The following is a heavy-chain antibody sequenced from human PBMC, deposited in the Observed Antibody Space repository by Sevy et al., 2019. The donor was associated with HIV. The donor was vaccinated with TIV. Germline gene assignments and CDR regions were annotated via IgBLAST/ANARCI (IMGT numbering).Heavy chain of an antibody. CDR2: IRGSSGTT. CDR1: GLTFSNYV. Sequence: GGSLRLSCAASGLTFSNYVMSWVRQAPGKGLEWLSVIRGSSGTTYAAESVKGRFTISRDNSKNTLYLHMSSLGAEDTAVYYCARNLSPSGAFDIWGQGTRVTVSS. CDR3: ARNLSPSGAFDI. J-gene: IGHJ3*02. D-gene: IGHD6-25*01. V-gene: IGHV3-23*01.